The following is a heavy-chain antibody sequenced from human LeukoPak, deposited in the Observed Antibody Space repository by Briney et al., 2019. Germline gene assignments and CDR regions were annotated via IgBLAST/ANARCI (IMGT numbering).Heavy chain of an antibody. CDR1: GYTFTGYY. CDR2: INPNSGGT. J-gene: IGHJ5*02. V-gene: IGHV1-2*02. CDR3: AREISGYSSGWLNREGAPPHSWFDP. Sequence: GASVKVSCKASGYTFTGYYMHWVRQAPGQGLEWMGWINPNSGGTDYAQKFQGRVTMTRDTSISTAYMELSRLRSDDTAVYYCAREISGYSSGWLNREGAPPHSWFDPWGQGTLVTVSS. D-gene: IGHD6-19*01.